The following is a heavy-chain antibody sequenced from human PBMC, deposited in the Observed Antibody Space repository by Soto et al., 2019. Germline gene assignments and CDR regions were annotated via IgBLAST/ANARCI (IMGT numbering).Heavy chain of an antibody. CDR2: ISSSGSTI. V-gene: IGHV3-48*03. Sequence: GGSLRLSCAASGFTFSSYEMNWVRQAPGKGLEWVSYISSSGSTIYYADSVKGRFTISRDNAKNSLYLQMNSLRAEDTAVYYCASDTYYDSSGRPGGDAFDIWGQGTMVTVSS. J-gene: IGHJ3*02. CDR3: ASDTYYDSSGRPGGDAFDI. CDR1: GFTFSSYE. D-gene: IGHD3-22*01.